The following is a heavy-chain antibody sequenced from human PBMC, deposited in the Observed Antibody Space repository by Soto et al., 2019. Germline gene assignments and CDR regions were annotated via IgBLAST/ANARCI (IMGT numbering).Heavy chain of an antibody. CDR3: ARDRGAVPGDY. V-gene: IGHV3-66*01. CDR2: IYPGGST. Sequence: EVQLVESGGGLVQPGGSLRVSCAASGFTVSSNYMSWVRQAPGKGLEWVSVIYPGGSTYYADSVKGRFTISSDNSKNTLYLQMSSLRAEETAVYYCARDRGAVPGDYWGQGTLVTVSS. J-gene: IGHJ4*02. CDR1: GFTVSSNY. D-gene: IGHD6-19*01.